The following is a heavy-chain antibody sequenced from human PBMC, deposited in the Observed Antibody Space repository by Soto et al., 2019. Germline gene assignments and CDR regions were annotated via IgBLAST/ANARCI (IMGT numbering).Heavy chain of an antibody. CDR3: ASYSGYDYPPYYYYMDV. CDR1: GGSFSGYY. CDR2: INHSGST. J-gene: IGHJ6*03. D-gene: IGHD5-12*01. V-gene: IGHV4-34*01. Sequence: PSETLSLTCAVYGGSFSGYYWSWIRQPPGKGLEWIGEINHSGSTNYNPSLKSRVTISVDTSKNQFSLKLSSVTAADTAVYYCASYSGYDYPPYYYYMDVWGKGTTVTVSS.